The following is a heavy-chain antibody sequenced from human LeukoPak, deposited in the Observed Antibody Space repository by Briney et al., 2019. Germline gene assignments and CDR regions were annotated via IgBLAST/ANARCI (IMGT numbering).Heavy chain of an antibody. Sequence: SQTLSLTCTVSGGSISSGDYYWSWIRQPPGKGLEWLGEINHSGNTNYNPSLKSRVTISVDTSKNQFSLKLSSVTAADTAVYYCAGRKWLVRHRKDYWGQGTLVTVSS. D-gene: IGHD6-19*01. CDR2: INHSGNT. V-gene: IGHV4-30-4*08. CDR1: GGSISSGDYY. J-gene: IGHJ4*02. CDR3: AGRKWLVRHRKDY.